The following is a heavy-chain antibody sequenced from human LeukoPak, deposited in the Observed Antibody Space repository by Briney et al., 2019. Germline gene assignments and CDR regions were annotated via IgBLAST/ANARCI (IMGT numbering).Heavy chain of an antibody. V-gene: IGHV3-21*01. CDR2: ISSSSSYI. D-gene: IGHD1-14*01. CDR3: ARGPYRNHKTDR. Sequence: GGSLRLSCAASGFTFSSYSMNWVRQAPGKGLEWVSSISSSSSYIYYADSVKGRFTISRANAKTSLYLQMNSLRAEDTAVYYCARGPYRNHKTDRWGQGTLVTVSS. CDR1: GFTFSSYS. J-gene: IGHJ1*01.